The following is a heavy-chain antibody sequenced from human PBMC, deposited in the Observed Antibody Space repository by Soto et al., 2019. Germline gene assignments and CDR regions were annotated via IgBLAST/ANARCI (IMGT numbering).Heavy chain of an antibody. D-gene: IGHD2-15*01. CDR3: ATYCSGGSCYSVGAFDI. Sequence: ASVKVSCKVSGYTLTELSMHWVRQAPGKGLEWMGGFDPEDGETIYAQKFQGRVTMTEDTSTDTAYMELSSLRSEDTAVYYCATYCSGGSCYSVGAFDIWGQGTMVTVSS. J-gene: IGHJ3*02. V-gene: IGHV1-24*01. CDR1: GYTLTELS. CDR2: FDPEDGET.